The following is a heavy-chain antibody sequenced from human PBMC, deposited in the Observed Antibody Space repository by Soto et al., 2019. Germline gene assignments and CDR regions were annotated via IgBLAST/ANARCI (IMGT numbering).Heavy chain of an antibody. CDR1: GFTFSSYA. Sequence: VQLLESGGGLVQPGGSLRLSCAASGFTFSSYAMSWVRQAPGKGLEWVAVIWYDGSNKYYADSVKGRFTISRDNSKNTLYLQMNSLRAEDTAVYYCARGGNYDILTGYYSRDAFDIWGQGTMVTVSS. V-gene: IGHV3-33*08. CDR2: IWYDGSNK. J-gene: IGHJ3*02. CDR3: ARGGNYDILTGYYSRDAFDI. D-gene: IGHD3-9*01.